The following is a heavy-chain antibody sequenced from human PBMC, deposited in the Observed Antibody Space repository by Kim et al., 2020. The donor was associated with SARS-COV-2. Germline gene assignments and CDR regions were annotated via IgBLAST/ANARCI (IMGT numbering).Heavy chain of an antibody. D-gene: IGHD6-19*01. V-gene: IGHV3-30*18. CDR2: ISCDGSNK. J-gene: IGHJ6*02. CDR1: GFTFSGYG. Sequence: GGSLRLSCAASGFTFSGYGMHWVRQAPGKGLEWVAVISCDGSNKYYAASVKGRFTISRDNSKNTLYLQMNSLRAEDTAVYYCAKEEGSGYSSGWTYDYYGLDVWGQGTTVTAS. CDR3: AKEEGSGYSSGWTYDYYGLDV.